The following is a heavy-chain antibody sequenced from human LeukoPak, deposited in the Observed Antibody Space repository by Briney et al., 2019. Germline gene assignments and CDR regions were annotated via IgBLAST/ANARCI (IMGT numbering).Heavy chain of an antibody. Sequence: SETLSLTCTVSGGSISSYYWSWIRQPPGKGLEWIGYISYSGSTYYNPTLKSRVTISVDTSKSQFSLKLSSVTAADTAVYYCARLGDSTSRLYYFDYWGQGTLVTVSS. V-gene: IGHV4-59*08. CDR2: ISYSGST. J-gene: IGHJ4*02. CDR3: ARLGDSTSRLYYFDY. D-gene: IGHD6-6*01. CDR1: GGSISSYY.